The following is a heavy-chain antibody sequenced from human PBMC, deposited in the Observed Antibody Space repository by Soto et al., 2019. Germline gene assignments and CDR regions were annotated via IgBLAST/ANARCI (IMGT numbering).Heavy chain of an antibody. CDR2: ISYDGSNK. CDR1: GFTFSSYG. V-gene: IGHV3-30*18. D-gene: IGHD3-3*01. J-gene: IGHJ4*02. CDR3: AKVWWATYYDFWSGLLVNFDY. Sequence: QVQLVESGGGVVQPGRSLRLSCAASGFTFSSYGMHWVRQAPGKGLEWVAVISYDGSNKYYADSVKGRFTISRDNSKNTLYLQMNSLRAEDTAVYYCAKVWWATYYDFWSGLLVNFDYWGQGTLVTVSS.